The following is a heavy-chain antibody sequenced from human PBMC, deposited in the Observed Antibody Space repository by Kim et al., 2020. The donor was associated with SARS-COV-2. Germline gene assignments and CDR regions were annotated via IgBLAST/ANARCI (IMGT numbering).Heavy chain of an antibody. CDR3: ARVGGSGSYYEGIGY. CDR1: GGSFSGYY. D-gene: IGHD1-26*01. CDR2: INHSGST. J-gene: IGHJ4*02. V-gene: IGHV4-34*01. Sequence: SETLSLTCAVYGGSFSGYYWSWIRQPPGKGLEWIGEINHSGSTNYNPSLKSRVTISVDTSKNQFSLKLSSVTAADTAVYYCARVGGSGSYYEGIGYWGQGTLVTVSS.